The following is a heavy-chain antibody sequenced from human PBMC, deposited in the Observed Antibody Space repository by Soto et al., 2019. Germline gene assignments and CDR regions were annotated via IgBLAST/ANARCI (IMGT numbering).Heavy chain of an antibody. D-gene: IGHD5-18*01. V-gene: IGHV3-48*02. CDR2: TNTRSSTT. CDR1: GFTFSSYN. CDR3: ARDSGYSYGNFDY. J-gene: IGHJ4*02. Sequence: GGSLRLSCVASGFTFSSYNMNWVRQAPGKGLEWVSYTNTRSSTTYYADSVKGRFTISRDNAENSLYLQMNSLRDEDTAVYFCARDSGYSYGNFDYWGQGTLVTVSS.